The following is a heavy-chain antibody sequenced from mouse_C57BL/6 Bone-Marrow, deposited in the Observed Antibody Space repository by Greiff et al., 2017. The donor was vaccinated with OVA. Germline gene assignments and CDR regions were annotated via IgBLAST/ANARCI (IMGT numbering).Heavy chain of an antibody. Sequence: VESGGGLVKPGGSLKLSCAASGFTFSSYAMSWVRQTPEKRLEWVATISDGGSYTYYPDNVKGRFTISRDNAKNNLYLQMSHLKSEDTAMYYCARYYGNYYWGQGTLVTVSA. J-gene: IGHJ3*01. CDR3: ARYYGNYY. CDR1: GFTFSSYA. D-gene: IGHD2-1*01. V-gene: IGHV5-4*01. CDR2: ISDGGSYT.